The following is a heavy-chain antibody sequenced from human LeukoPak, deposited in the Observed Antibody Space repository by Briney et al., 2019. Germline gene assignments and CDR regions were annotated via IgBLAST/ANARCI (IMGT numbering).Heavy chain of an antibody. CDR2: IYYTGYT. CDR1: GGSISSNSYY. D-gene: IGHD2-15*01. J-gene: IGHJ4*02. CDR3: ATTAPYCSGGSCCWRMGFGY. V-gene: IGHV4-39*07. Sequence: SETLSLTCTVSGGSISSNSYYWGWIRQPPGKGLEWIGSIYYTGYTYFNPSLKSRVTISVDTSKNQFSLKLSSVTAADTAVYYCATTAPYCSGGSCCWRMGFGYWGQGTLVTVSS.